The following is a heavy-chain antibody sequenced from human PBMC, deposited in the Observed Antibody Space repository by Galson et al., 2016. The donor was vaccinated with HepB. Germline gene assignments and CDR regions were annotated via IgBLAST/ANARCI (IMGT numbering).Heavy chain of an antibody. J-gene: IGHJ4*02. CDR2: ISYDGSNK. Sequence: SLRLSCAASGFTFSWNAMTWVRQTPGKGLEWVAFISYDGSNKKYADSVKGRFTISRANSKKTLYLQMNSLRAEDTAVYYCAKDGRIYCSSASCHDHFHYWGQGTLVTVSS. D-gene: IGHD2-2*01. V-gene: IGHV3-30*18. CDR3: AKDGRIYCSSASCHDHFHY. CDR1: GFTFSWNA.